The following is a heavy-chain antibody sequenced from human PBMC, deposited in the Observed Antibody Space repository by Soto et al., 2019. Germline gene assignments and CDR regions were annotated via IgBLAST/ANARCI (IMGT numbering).Heavy chain of an antibody. CDR1: GGSVTNSSYY. V-gene: IGHV4-39*01. CDR2: VYYRGIS. CDR3: VSQRTTVPTQAYFDY. D-gene: IGHD4-17*01. J-gene: IGHJ4*02. Sequence: PSETLSLTCTVSGGSVTNSSYYWGWIRHSPGKGLEWIGSVYYRGISYSKSSVKSRVTISVDTSKNRFSLSLNSVTASDTAVYFCVSQRTTVPTQAYFDYWGPGALVTVSS.